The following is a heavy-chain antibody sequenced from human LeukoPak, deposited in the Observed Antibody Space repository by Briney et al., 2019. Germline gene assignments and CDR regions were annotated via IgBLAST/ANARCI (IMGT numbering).Heavy chain of an antibody. J-gene: IGHJ4*02. CDR2: IDGGGAT. CDR3: ASGSSSLELLKH. CDR1: GGSISNDDYY. D-gene: IGHD1-7*01. V-gene: IGHV4-61*02. Sequence: SETLSLTCTVSGGSISNDDYYWSWIRQSAGKGLEWIARIDGGGATNYNPSLKSRVTISVDTSKNQFSLKVESVTAADTAVYYCASGSSSLELLKHWGQGTLLTVSS.